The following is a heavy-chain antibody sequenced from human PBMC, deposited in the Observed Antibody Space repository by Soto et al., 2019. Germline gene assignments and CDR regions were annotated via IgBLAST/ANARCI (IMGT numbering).Heavy chain of an antibody. V-gene: IGHV1-69*12. CDR2: IIPIGGTA. J-gene: IGHJ6*02. CDR3: ARDLLGFGYTYADV. Sequence: QVQLVQSGAEVKKPGSSVKVSCKASGGTFSSYAISWVRQAPGQGLEWMGGIIPIGGTANYAQKFQGRVTITADESKSTDYMELGSLTSEETAVYYCARDLLGFGYTYADVWGQGTTVTVSS. D-gene: IGHD3-10*01. CDR1: GGTFSSYA.